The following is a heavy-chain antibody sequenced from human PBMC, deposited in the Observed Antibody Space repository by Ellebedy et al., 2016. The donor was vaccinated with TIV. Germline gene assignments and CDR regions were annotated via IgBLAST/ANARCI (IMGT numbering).Heavy chain of an antibody. CDR3: ARRGYGRTPFDF. CDR2: INHSGST. Sequence: SETLSLTCGVYGGSFSGYYWSWIRQPPGKGLEWIGEINHSGSTNYKPSLKRRVTLSVDTSKNKFSLKLSSVTAADTAVFYCARRGYGRTPFDFWGQGTLVTVSS. CDR1: GGSFSGYY. V-gene: IGHV4-34*01. J-gene: IGHJ4*02. D-gene: IGHD5-18*01.